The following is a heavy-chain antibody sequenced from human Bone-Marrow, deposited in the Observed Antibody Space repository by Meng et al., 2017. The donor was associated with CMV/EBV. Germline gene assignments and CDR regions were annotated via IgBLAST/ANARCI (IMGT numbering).Heavy chain of an antibody. CDR1: GFTFDDYA. CDR3: AKGDCSSTSCPIGY. CDR2: ISWNSGSI. Sequence: GGSLRLSCAASGFTFDDYAMHWVRQAPGKGLEWVSGISWNSGSIGYADSVKGRFTISRDNAKNSLYLEMNSLRAEDTALYYCAKGDCSSTSCPIGYWGQGTLVTVSS. V-gene: IGHV3-9*01. J-gene: IGHJ4*02. D-gene: IGHD2-2*01.